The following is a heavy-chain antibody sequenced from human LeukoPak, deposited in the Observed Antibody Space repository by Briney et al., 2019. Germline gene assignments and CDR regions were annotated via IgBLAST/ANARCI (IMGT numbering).Heavy chain of an antibody. J-gene: IGHJ4*02. CDR3: ANQYSSSWYPFDY. V-gene: IGHV3-23*01. Sequence: PGGSLRLSCAASGFTFSTYAMSWVRQAPGKGLDWVSAISGSGGSTYYADSVKGRFTISRDNSKNTLYLQMNSLRAEDTAVYYCANQYSSSWYPFDYWGQGTLVTVSS. CDR1: GFTFSTYA. CDR2: ISGSGGST. D-gene: IGHD6-13*01.